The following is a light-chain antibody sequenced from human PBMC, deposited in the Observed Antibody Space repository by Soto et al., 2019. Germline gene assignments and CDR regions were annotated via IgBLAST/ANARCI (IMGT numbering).Light chain of an antibody. V-gene: IGLV2-23*01. J-gene: IGLJ2*01. CDR3: CSYEGSSIVL. CDR2: EGS. Sequence: QSVLTQPASVSGSPGQSITISCTGTSSDVGSYNLVSWYQQHPGKAPKLMIYEGSKRPSGVSNRFSGSKSGNTASLTISGLRAEDGADYYCCSYEGSSIVLFGGGTKVPVL. CDR1: SSDVGSYNL.